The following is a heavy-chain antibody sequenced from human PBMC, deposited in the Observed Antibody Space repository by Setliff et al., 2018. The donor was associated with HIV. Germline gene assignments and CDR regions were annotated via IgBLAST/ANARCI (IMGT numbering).Heavy chain of an antibody. CDR3: ARGRVFCDGDSCYHFDY. CDR1: GDSIISGDFF. Sequence: PSETLSLTCDVSGDSIISGDFFWSWIRQSPGKGLEWIGYVYFSGSATHNPSLKIPVSISVDTSKNQFYLTLSSVTAADTAVYYCARGRVFCDGDSCYHFDYWGQGVLVTVSS. V-gene: IGHV4-31*11. CDR2: VYFSGSA. J-gene: IGHJ4*02. D-gene: IGHD2-21*02.